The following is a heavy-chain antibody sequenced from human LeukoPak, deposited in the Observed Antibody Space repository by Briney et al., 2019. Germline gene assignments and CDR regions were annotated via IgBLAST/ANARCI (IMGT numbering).Heavy chain of an antibody. J-gene: IGHJ5*02. CDR1: GGSISSYY. CDR2: IYYSGST. Sequence: SETLSLTCTVSGGSISSYYWSWIRQPPGKGLEWIGYIYYSGSTNYNPSLKSRVTISVDTSKNQFSLKLSSMTAADTAVYYCARDFYYDSSGYYHNNWFDPWGQGTLVTVSS. D-gene: IGHD3-22*01. CDR3: ARDFYYDSSGYYHNNWFDP. V-gene: IGHV4-59*01.